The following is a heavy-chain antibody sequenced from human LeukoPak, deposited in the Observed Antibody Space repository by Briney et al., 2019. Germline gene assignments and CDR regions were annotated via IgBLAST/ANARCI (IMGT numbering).Heavy chain of an antibody. CDR3: AKDISASGNYGMDV. V-gene: IGHV3-9*01. D-gene: IGHD3-10*01. Sequence: GGSLRLSCGASGFTLDDYAMHWVRQAPGKGLEWVSGITWNSGSIGYADSVKGRFTISRDNAKNSLYLQMNSLRAEDTALYYCAKDISASGNYGMDVWGQGTTVTVSS. CDR2: ITWNSGSI. CDR1: GFTLDDYA. J-gene: IGHJ6*02.